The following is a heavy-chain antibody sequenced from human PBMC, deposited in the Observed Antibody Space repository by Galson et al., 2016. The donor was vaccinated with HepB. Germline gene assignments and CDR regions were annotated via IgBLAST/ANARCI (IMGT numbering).Heavy chain of an antibody. CDR1: GFTFSRAW. Sequence: SLRLTCAASGFTFSRAWMNWVRQAPGKGLEWVGRIKSSTDGGTTAYAAPMKGRFTFSRDESNNRLYLQMNSLITEDTAVYYCTTSSTRGYTYGPSAYWGRGTLVAVSS. CDR2: IKSSTDGGTT. D-gene: IGHD5-18*01. CDR3: TTSSTRGYTYGPSAY. V-gene: IGHV3-15*01. J-gene: IGHJ4*02.